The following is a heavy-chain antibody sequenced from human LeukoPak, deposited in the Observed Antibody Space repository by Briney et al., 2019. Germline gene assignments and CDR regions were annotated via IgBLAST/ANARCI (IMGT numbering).Heavy chain of an antibody. D-gene: IGHD6-6*01. V-gene: IGHV3-21*01. CDR2: ISSSSSYI. CDR3: ARGHLGYSSSGWFDP. Sequence: GGSLRLSCAASGFTFSSYAMSWVRQAPGKGLEWVSSISSSSSYIYYADSVKGRFTISRDNAKNSLYLQMNSLRAEDTAVYYCARGHLGYSSSGWFDPWGQGTLVTVSS. CDR1: GFTFSSYA. J-gene: IGHJ5*02.